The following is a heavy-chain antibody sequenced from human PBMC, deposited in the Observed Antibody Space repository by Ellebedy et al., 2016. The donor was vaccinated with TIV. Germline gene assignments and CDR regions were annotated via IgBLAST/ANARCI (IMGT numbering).Heavy chain of an antibody. D-gene: IGHD1-7*01. J-gene: IGHJ4*02. CDR2: ISYSGST. V-gene: IGHV4-59*12. Sequence: MPSETLSLTCTVSGGSISPYYWSWIRQPPGKGLEWIGYISYSGSTNYNPSLQSRITISVDTSKNHFSLKLSSVTAADTAVYYCARLGWNYGKLVDYWGQGTLVTVSS. CDR3: ARLGWNYGKLVDY. CDR1: GGSISPYY.